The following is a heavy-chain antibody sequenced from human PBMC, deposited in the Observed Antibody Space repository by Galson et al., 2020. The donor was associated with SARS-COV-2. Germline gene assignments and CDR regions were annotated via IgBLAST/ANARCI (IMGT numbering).Heavy chain of an antibody. Sequence: GGSLRLSCAASGFTFDDYGMSWVRQAPGKGLEWVSGINWNGGSTGYADSVKGRFTISRDNAKNSLYLQMNSLRAEDTALYYCARFEIDATSLIAVAGPSDYWGQGTLVTVSS. CDR2: INWNGGST. CDR1: GFTFDDYG. CDR3: ARFEIDATSLIAVAGPSDY. D-gene: IGHD6-19*01. V-gene: IGHV3-20*04. J-gene: IGHJ4*02.